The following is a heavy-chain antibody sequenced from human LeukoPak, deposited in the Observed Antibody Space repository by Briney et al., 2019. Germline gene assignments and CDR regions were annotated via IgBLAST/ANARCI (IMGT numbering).Heavy chain of an antibody. CDR2: INPNSGGA. V-gene: IGHV1-2*02. J-gene: IGHJ5*02. Sequence: ASVKVSCKASGYTFTAYYMHWVRQAPGQGLEWMGCINPNSGGANYAEKFQGRVTMTRDTSINTAYMELSRLRSDATAVSYCARVGWCSSNSCSSWFDPWGKGTLVTVYS. CDR3: ARVGWCSSNSCSSWFDP. D-gene: IGHD2-2*01. CDR1: GYTFTAYY.